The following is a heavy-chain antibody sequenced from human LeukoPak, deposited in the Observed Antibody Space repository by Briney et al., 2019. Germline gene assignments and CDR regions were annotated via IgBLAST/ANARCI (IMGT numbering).Heavy chain of an antibody. V-gene: IGHV4-39*01. Sequence: PSETLSLTCTVSGGSISSSGSYWAWIRQPPGKGLEWIANVYYHGNTYYNSSLRSRVTISADTSKNQFSLNLRSLTAADTAVYYCARLLSPGWFDPWGQGTLVTVSS. J-gene: IGHJ5*02. D-gene: IGHD2/OR15-2a*01. CDR2: VYYHGNT. CDR3: ARLLSPGWFDP. CDR1: GGSISSSGSY.